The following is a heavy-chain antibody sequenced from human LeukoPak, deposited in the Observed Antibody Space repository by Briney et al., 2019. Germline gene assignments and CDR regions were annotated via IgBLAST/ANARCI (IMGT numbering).Heavy chain of an antibody. D-gene: IGHD3-10*01. CDR1: GLSFGDYA. Sequence: GGSLRLSCTASGLSFGDYAMNWVRQAPGKGLEWVGFIRSKAYGWTTEHAASVKGRFTISRDDSKSIAYLQMNSLDTEDAAVYYCTREAYYYGSGSYFSGYGLDVWGQGTTVTVSS. CDR2: IRSKAYGWTT. CDR3: TREAYYYGSGSYFSGYGLDV. V-gene: IGHV3-49*04. J-gene: IGHJ6*02.